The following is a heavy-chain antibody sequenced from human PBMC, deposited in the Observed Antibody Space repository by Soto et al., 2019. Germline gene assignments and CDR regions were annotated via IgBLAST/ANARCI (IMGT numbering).Heavy chain of an antibody. CDR3: ARETSVYSGSSHAAWFDP. CDR2: IIPIFGTA. CDR1: GGTFSSYA. D-gene: IGHD1-26*01. Sequence: QVQLVQSGAEVKKPGSSVKVSCKASGGTFSSYAISWVRQAPGQGLEWMGGIIPIFGTANYAQKFQGRVTITADKATSTAYMELSSLRCEDTAVYYCARETSVYSGSSHAAWFDPWGQGTLVTVSS. V-gene: IGHV1-69*06. J-gene: IGHJ5*02.